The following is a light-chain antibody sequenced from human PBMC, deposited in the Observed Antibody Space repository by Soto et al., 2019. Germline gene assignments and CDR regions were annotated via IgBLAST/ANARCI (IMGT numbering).Light chain of an antibody. J-gene: IGLJ1*01. CDR1: SSDVGGYNY. Sequence: QSALTQPASVSGSPGQSITISCTGTSSDVGGYNYVSWYQQYPGKVPKLMIYEVSNRPSGVSSRFSGAKSGDTASLTISGLQPADEADYYCSSYTSSSTLVFGTGTKVTVL. CDR2: EVS. CDR3: SSYTSSSTLV. V-gene: IGLV2-14*01.